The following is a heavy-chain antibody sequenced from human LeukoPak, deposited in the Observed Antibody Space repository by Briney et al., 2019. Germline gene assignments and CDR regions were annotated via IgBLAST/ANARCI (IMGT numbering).Heavy chain of an antibody. D-gene: IGHD3-10*01. CDR1: GGSISSGDYY. Sequence: TSETLSLTCTVSGGSISSGDYYWSWIRQPPGKGLEWIGYIYYSGSTYYNPSLKSRVTISVDTSKNQFSLKLSSVTAADMAVYYWARELLWFGDRGQGTLVTVSS. V-gene: IGHV4-30-4*01. CDR2: IYYSGST. CDR3: ARELLWFGD. J-gene: IGHJ4*02.